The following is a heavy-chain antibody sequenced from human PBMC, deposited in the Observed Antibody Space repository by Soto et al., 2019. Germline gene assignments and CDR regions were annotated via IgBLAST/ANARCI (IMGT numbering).Heavy chain of an antibody. CDR2: IYYSGST. V-gene: IGHV4-31*03. D-gene: IGHD5-18*01. J-gene: IGHJ3*02. CDR1: GGSISSGGYY. Sequence: TLSLTCTVSGGSISSGGYYWSWIRQHPGKGLEWIGYIYYSGSTYYNPSLQGRVTMTTDTSTSTAYMELRSLRSDDTAVYYRAREAIDAFDIWGQGTMVTVSS. CDR3: AREAIDAFDI.